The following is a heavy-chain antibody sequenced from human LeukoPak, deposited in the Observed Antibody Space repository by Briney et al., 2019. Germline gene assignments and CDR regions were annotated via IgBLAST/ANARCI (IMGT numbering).Heavy chain of an antibody. CDR2: ISYDGSNK. J-gene: IGHJ4*02. Sequence: PGGSLRLSCAASGFTFSSYGMHWVRQAPGKGLEWVAVISYDGSNKYYADSVKGRFTISRDNSKNTLYLQMNSLRAEDTAVYYCTKDQGTSSWGYWGQGTLVTVSS. CDR1: GFTFSSYG. D-gene: IGHD6-6*01. CDR3: TKDQGTSSWGY. V-gene: IGHV3-30*18.